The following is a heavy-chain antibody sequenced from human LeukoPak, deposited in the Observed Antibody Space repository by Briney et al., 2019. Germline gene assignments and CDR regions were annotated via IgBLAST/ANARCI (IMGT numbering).Heavy chain of an antibody. D-gene: IGHD6-13*01. Sequence: GGSLRLSCAASGFTFSSYAMHWVRQAPGKGLEWVAVISYDGSNKYYADSVKGRFTISRDNSKNTLYLQMNRVRAEDTAVYYCAKDRGWQQLLPLGAFDIWGQGTMVTVSS. CDR1: GFTFSSYA. CDR3: AKDRGWQQLLPLGAFDI. J-gene: IGHJ3*02. CDR2: ISYDGSNK. V-gene: IGHV3-30*04.